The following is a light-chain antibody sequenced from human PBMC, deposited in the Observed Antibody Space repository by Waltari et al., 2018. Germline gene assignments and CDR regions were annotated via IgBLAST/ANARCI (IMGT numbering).Light chain of an antibody. CDR1: QNIGGF. CDR2: GVY. V-gene: IGKV1-39*01. Sequence: DIQTTQSPSSLPTSVGDRVTITCRASQNIGGFLNWYHQMGGQAPKLLLYGVYTVQTEVPSRFSGSGSGTEFTLTISSLQPEDFGTYFCQQSYSTPYTFGQGTKLEI. CDR3: QQSYSTPYT. J-gene: IGKJ2*01.